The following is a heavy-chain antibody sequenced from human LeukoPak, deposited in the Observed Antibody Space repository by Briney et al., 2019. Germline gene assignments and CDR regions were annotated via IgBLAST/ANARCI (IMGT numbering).Heavy chain of an antibody. J-gene: IGHJ4*02. CDR1: GFTFSSYS. Sequence: GGSLRHSCAASGFTFSSYSMNWVRQAPGKGLEWVSSISSSSGYIYYADSVKGRFTISRDNAKNSLYLQMNSLRAEDTAVYYCAKVGPTVTHVGFDYWGQGTLVTVSS. CDR3: AKVGPTVTHVGFDY. V-gene: IGHV3-21*04. CDR2: ISSSSGYI. D-gene: IGHD4-17*01.